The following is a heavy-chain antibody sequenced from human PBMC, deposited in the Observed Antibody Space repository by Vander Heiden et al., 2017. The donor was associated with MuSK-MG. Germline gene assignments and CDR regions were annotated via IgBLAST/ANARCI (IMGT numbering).Heavy chain of an antibody. CDR2: ISSSGSTI. J-gene: IGHJ4*02. D-gene: IGHD3-22*01. CDR1: GFTFSSYE. Sequence: EVQLVESGGVLVQPGGSLRLSCAASGFTFSSYEMNWVRQAPGKGLEWVSDISSSGSTIYYADSVKGRFTISRDNAKNSLYLQMNSLRAEDTAVYYCARTYYYDSSGYYYDYYFDYWGQGTLVTVSS. V-gene: IGHV3-48*03. CDR3: ARTYYYDSSGYYYDYYFDY.